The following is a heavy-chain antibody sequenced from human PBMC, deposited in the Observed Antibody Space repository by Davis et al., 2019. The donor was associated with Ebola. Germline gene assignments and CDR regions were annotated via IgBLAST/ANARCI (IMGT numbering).Heavy chain of an antibody. CDR2: IYPGDSDT. CDR1: GYTFIGYW. J-gene: IGHJ4*02. CDR3: ARRYSSSPGDFDS. V-gene: IGHV5-51*01. D-gene: IGHD3-22*01. Sequence: PGGSLRLSCKGSGYTFIGYWIGWVRQMPGKGLEWMGIIYPGDSDTRYSPSFQGQVTMSVDKSISTAFLQWSNLEASDTAMYYCARRYSSSPGDFDSWGQGTLVTVSS.